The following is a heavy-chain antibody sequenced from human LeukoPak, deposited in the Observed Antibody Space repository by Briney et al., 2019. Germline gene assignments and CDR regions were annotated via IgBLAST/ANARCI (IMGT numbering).Heavy chain of an antibody. J-gene: IGHJ4*02. CDR1: GFTFTNAW. CDR2: IKSKNDGGTT. D-gene: IGHD3-22*01. Sequence: PGGSLRLSCAASGFTFTNAWMSWVRQAPGKGLEWVGRIKSKNDGGTTDYGAPVKGRFTISRDDSKGIAYLQMDSLKTEDTAVYYCTRDRHNNNYDSRRPDYWGQGTLVTVSS. CDR3: TRDRHNNNYDSRRPDY. V-gene: IGHV3-15*01.